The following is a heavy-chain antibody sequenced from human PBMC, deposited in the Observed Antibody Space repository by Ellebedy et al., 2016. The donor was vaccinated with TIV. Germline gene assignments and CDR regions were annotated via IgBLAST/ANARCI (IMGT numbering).Heavy chain of an antibody. V-gene: IGHV1-69*13. D-gene: IGHD6-19*01. J-gene: IGHJ4*02. CDR2: IIPIFGTA. CDR3: ARESPVYSSGWYDRVYYFDY. Sequence: AASVKVSCKASGGTFSSYAISWVRQAPGQGLEWMGGIIPIFGTANYAQKFQGRVTITADESTSTAYMELSSLRSEDTAVYYCARESPVYSSGWYDRVYYFDYWGQGTLVTVSS. CDR1: GGTFSSYA.